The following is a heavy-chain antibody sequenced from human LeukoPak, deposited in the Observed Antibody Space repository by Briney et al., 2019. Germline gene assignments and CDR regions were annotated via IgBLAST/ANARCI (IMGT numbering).Heavy chain of an antibody. D-gene: IGHD5-18*01. Sequence: GGAPRLSCAASGFTSSSYAMRWVRQAPGKGLEWVSAISGSGGSTYYADSVKGRFTISRDNSKNTLYLQMNSLRAEDTAVYYCVGYSYGYGYWGQGTLVTVSS. CDR3: VGYSYGYGY. CDR2: ISGSGGST. CDR1: GFTSSSYA. V-gene: IGHV3-23*01. J-gene: IGHJ4*02.